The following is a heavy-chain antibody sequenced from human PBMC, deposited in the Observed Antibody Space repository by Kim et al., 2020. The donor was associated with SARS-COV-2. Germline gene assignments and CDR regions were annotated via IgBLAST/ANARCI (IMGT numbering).Heavy chain of an antibody. CDR3: ARVPITMVRGVIIQYFDY. D-gene: IGHD3-10*01. J-gene: IGHJ4*02. Sequence: SETLSLTCAVYGGSFSGYYWSWIRQPPGKGLEWIGEINHSGSTNYNPSLKSRVTISVDTSKNQFSLKLSSVTAADTAVYCCARVPITMVRGVIIQYFDYWGQGTLVTVSS. V-gene: IGHV4-34*01. CDR1: GGSFSGYY. CDR2: INHSGST.